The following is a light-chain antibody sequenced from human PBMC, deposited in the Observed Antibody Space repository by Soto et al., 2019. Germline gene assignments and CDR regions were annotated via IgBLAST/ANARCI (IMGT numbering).Light chain of an antibody. V-gene: IGLV2-23*02. CDR1: SSGVGSYNL. J-gene: IGLJ1*01. Sequence: QSALTQPASVSGSPGQSITISCTGTSSGVGSYNLVSWYQRHPGKAPKLMIYEVSKRPSGVSNRFSGSKSGNTASLTISGLQAEDEADYYCCSYAGSSTLSYVFGTGTKSPS. CDR3: CSYAGSSTLSYV. CDR2: EVS.